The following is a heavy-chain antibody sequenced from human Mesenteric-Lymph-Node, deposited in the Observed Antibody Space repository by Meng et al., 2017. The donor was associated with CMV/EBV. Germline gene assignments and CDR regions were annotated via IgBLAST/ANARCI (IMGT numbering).Heavy chain of an antibody. CDR3: TRDVSRRAGMDV. V-gene: IGHV3-21*01. Sequence: GESLKISCVASGFTFDNYVMNWVRQTPGRGLEWVSSITSVSTYTYYADSLRGRFTISRDNAKNSLYLQMSSLRAEDTGVYYRTRDVSRRAGMDVWGQGTTVTSP. J-gene: IGHJ6*02. CDR1: GFTFDNYV. CDR2: ITSVSTYT.